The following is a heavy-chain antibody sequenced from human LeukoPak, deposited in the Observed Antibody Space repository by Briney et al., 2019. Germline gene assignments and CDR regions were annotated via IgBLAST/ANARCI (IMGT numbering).Heavy chain of an antibody. CDR3: ARHVWLQPFDY. V-gene: IGHV4-59*08. CDR2: IYYSGST. CDR1: GGSMNSYY. J-gene: IGHJ4*02. D-gene: IGHD3-9*01. Sequence: SETLSLTCSVSGGSMNSYYWSWIRQSPGKGLEWIGYIYYSGSTNYNPSLKSRVTISVDTSKNQFSLKLSSVTAADTAVYYCARHVWLQPFDYWGQGILVTVSS.